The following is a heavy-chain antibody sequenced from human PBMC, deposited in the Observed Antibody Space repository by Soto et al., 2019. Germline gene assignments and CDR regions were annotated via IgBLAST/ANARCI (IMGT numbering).Heavy chain of an antibody. CDR2: IYSGGST. CDR1: GFTVSSHY. D-gene: IGHD3-16*01. CDR3: ARSWGYLDY. J-gene: IGHJ4*02. Sequence: EVQVVESGGGLIQPGGSLRLSCAASGFTVSSHYMGWVRRAPGKGLECVSVIYSGGSTDYADSVMGRFTISRDNSKNTLYLQMNSLRAEDTAMYYCARSWGYLDYWGQGTLVTVSS. V-gene: IGHV3-53*01.